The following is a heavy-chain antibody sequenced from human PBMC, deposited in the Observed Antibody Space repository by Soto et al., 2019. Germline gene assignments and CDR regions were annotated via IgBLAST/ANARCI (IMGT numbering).Heavy chain of an antibody. CDR3: ARGFFRPPSTPNFDY. CDR1: GGSIGSYY. J-gene: IGHJ4*02. CDR2: IYYSGST. Sequence: PSETLSLTCTVSGGSIGSYYWSWIRQPPGKGLEWIGYIYYSGSTNYNPSLKSRVTISVDTSKNQFSLKLSSVTAADTAVYYCARGFFRPPSTPNFDYWGLGTLVTVSS. V-gene: IGHV4-59*01. D-gene: IGHD3-3*01.